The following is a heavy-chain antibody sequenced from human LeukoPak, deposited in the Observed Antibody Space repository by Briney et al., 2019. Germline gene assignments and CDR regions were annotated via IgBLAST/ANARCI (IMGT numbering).Heavy chain of an antibody. V-gene: IGHV4-39*01. CDR1: GGSISSSNYY. D-gene: IGHD1-26*01. Sequence: SETLSLTCTVSGGSISSSNYYWGWIRQPPGKGLEWIGNIYYTGSTNSNPSLKSRVTISVDTSKNQFSLRLSSVTAADTAVYYCARQDTGSYYHFDYWGQGTVVTVSS. CDR2: IYYTGST. J-gene: IGHJ4*02. CDR3: ARQDTGSYYHFDY.